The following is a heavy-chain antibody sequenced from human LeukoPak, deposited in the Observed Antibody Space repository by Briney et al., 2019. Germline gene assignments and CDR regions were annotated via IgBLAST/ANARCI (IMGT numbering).Heavy chain of an antibody. D-gene: IGHD6-6*01. V-gene: IGHV3-23*01. J-gene: IGHJ4*02. Sequence: PGGSLRLFCAASGFTFSSYAMSWVRQAPGKGVEGVAGISGGGGNTFYADSVQGRFTISRDNSKNTLYLQINSLRAGDTALYYCAKGPGSTWIYYFDYWGQGTLVTVAS. CDR3: AKGPGSTWIYYFDY. CDR1: GFTFSSYA. CDR2: ISGGGGNT.